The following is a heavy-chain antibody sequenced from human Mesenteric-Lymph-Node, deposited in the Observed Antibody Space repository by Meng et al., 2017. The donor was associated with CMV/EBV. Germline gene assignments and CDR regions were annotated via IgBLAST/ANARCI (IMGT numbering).Heavy chain of an antibody. CDR1: GFTFSNYA. D-gene: IGHD1-14*01. V-gene: IGHV3-23*01. J-gene: IGHJ3*02. CDR2: ISGGEATT. Sequence: GGSLRLSCAASGFTFSNYAMSWVRQAPGKGLEWVSAISGGEATTYYADSVKGRFTISRDNSKNTLYLQMNSLGAEDTAVYYCARPTTDHAFDIWGQGTMVTVSS. CDR3: ARPTTDHAFDI.